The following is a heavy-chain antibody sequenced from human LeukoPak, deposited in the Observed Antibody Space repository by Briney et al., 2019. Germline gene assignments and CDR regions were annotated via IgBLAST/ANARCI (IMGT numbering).Heavy chain of an antibody. V-gene: IGHV4-39*01. CDR3: ARLRAYHYDSSGYYNFDF. CDR1: GGSISSSSYY. D-gene: IGHD3-22*01. J-gene: IGHJ4*02. Sequence: PSETLSLTCTVSGGSISSSSYYWGWIRQPPGKGLEWIGSIYYSGGTYYNPSLKSRVTISVDTSKNQFSLKLSSVTAADTAVYYCARLRAYHYDSSGYYNFDFWGQGTLVTVSS. CDR2: IYYSGGT.